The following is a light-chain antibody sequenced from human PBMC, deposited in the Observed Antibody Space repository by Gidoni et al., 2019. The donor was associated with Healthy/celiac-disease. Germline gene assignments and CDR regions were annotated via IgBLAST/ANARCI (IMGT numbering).Light chain of an antibody. CDR1: ALPKQY. Sequence: SYELTQPPSVSVSTGQTARITCSGDALPKQYSYWYQQKPGQAPVLVIYKDSERPSGIPERFSGSSSGTTVTLTNSGVQAEDEADYYCQSSDSSGTYVFGAGTKVTVL. J-gene: IGLJ1*01. CDR2: KDS. V-gene: IGLV3-25*03. CDR3: QSSDSSGTYV.